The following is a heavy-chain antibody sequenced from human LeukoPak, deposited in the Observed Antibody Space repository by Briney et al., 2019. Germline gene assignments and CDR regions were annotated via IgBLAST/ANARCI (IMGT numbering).Heavy chain of an antibody. V-gene: IGHV4-59*08. CDR3: ARHVYGDSSGFDY. CDR2: IYYTGST. Sequence: SETLSLTCTLSGGSISSYYWSWIRQPPGKALEWIAYIYYTGSTNYNPSLKSRVIISVDTSKNQFSLRLSSVTAADTAVYYCARHVYGDSSGFDYWGQGTLVTVSS. D-gene: IGHD4-23*01. J-gene: IGHJ4*02. CDR1: GGSISSYY.